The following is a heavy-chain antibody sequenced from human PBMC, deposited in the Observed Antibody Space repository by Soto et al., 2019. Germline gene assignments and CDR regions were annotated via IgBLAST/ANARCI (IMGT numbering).Heavy chain of an antibody. CDR2: IHYRGST. J-gene: IGHJ5*02. CDR3: ATSHHYDSRGPGWFDP. Sequence: PSEPLSLTCAVSGGSIRSTNWCSCVRQPPLKGLECIVEIHYRGSTNHTRSLKSRVPMSVDKSKNQFSLKLSSVTAADTAVYYCATSHHYDSRGPGWFDPWGQGTLVTVSS. CDR1: GGSIRSTNW. D-gene: IGHD3-22*01. V-gene: IGHV4-4*02.